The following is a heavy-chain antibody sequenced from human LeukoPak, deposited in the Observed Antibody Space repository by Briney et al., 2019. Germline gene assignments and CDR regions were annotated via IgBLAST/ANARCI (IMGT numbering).Heavy chain of an antibody. Sequence: SETLSLTCAVYGGSFSGYYWSWIRQPPGKGLEWIGEINHSGSTNYNPSLKSRVTISVDTSKNQFSLKLSSVTAADTVVYYCARNSGYYGDAFDIWGQGTMVTVSS. J-gene: IGHJ3*02. CDR1: GGSFSGYY. CDR2: INHSGST. CDR3: ARNSGYYGDAFDI. V-gene: IGHV4-34*01. D-gene: IGHD3-22*01.